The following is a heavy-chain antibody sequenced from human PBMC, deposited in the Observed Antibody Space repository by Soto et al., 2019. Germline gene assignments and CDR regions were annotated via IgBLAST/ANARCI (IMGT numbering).Heavy chain of an antibody. J-gene: IGHJ4*02. V-gene: IGHV3-23*01. Sequence: GGSLRLSCAASGFTFNNYAMNWVRQAPGKGLEWVSAISGSGDTTYYAASVKGRFTISRVNSLDSLLLQMNSLRAEDTAVYYCAKDKEEDYYGSESFSPGDYWGQGILVTVSS. D-gene: IGHD3-10*01. CDR3: AKDKEEDYYGSESFSPGDY. CDR2: ISGSGDTT. CDR1: GFTFNNYA.